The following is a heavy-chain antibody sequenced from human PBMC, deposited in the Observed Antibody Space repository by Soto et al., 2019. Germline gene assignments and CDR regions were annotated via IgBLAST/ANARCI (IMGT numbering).Heavy chain of an antibody. Sequence: SETLSLTCTVSGGSISSYYWSWIRQPPGKGLEWIGYIYYSGSTNYNPSLKSRVTISVDTSKNQFPLKLSSVTAADTAVYYCARDPDYYDSSGFDYWGQGTLVTVS. CDR1: GGSISSYY. J-gene: IGHJ4*02. D-gene: IGHD3-22*01. CDR2: IYYSGST. V-gene: IGHV4-59*01. CDR3: ARDPDYYDSSGFDY.